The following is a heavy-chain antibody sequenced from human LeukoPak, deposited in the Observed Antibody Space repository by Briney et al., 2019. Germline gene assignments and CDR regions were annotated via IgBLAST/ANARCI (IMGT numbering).Heavy chain of an antibody. V-gene: IGHV3-64D*06. J-gene: IGHJ4*02. CDR3: VRGSCY. Sequence: GGSLRLSCSVSGFTFSTYVMHWVRQAPGKGLEYVSAISSNGDNTYYADSVKGRFTISRDNSKNTLYLQMSSLRADHTAGYYCVRGSCYWGQGTLVTFSS. CDR1: GFTFSTYV. CDR2: ISSNGDNT.